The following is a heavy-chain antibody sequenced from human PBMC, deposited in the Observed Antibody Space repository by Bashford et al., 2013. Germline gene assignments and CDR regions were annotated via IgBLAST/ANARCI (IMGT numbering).Heavy chain of an antibody. D-gene: IGHD2-2*02. CDR1: GGSFSGYY. V-gene: IGHV4-34*01. J-gene: IGHJ4*02. Sequence: SETLSLTCAVYGGSFSGYYWSWIRQPPGKGLEWIGEINHSGSTNYNPSLKSRVTISVDTSKNQFSLKLSSVTAADTAVYYCARIPSRASCSGTSCYNGFDYWGQGTLVTVSS. CDR2: INHSGST. CDR3: ARIPSRASCSGTSCYNGFDY.